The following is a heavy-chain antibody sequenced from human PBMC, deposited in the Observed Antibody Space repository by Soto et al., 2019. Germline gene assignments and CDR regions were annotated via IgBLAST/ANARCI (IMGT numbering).Heavy chain of an antibody. D-gene: IGHD5-12*01. CDR1: GFTFSSYS. CDR2: ISSSSYI. J-gene: IGHJ6*02. V-gene: IGHV3-21*01. Sequence: PGGSLRLSCAASGFTFSSYSMNWVRQAPGKGLEWVSSISSSSYIYYADSVKGRFTISRDNAKNSLYLQMNSLRAEDTAVYYCARDSSIVATIWVHYYYGMDVWGQGTTVTVSS. CDR3: ARDSSIVATIWVHYYYGMDV.